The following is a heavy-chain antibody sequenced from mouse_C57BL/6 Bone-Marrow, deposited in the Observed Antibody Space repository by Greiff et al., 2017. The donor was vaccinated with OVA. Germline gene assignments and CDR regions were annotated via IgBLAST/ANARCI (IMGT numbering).Heavy chain of an antibody. J-gene: IGHJ2*01. Sequence: VQLQQPGAELVKPGASVKLSCKASGYTFTSYWMHWVKQRPGRGLEWIGRIDPNSGGTKYNEKFKSKATLTVDKPSSPAYMQLSSLTSEDSAVYYCAPCPYDGYYYFDYWGQGTTLTVSS. CDR3: APCPYDGYYYFDY. D-gene: IGHD2-3*01. CDR1: GYTFTSYW. CDR2: IDPNSGGT. V-gene: IGHV1-72*01.